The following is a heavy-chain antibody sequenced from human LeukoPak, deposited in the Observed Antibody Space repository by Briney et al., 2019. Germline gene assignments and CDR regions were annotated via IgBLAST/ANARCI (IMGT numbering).Heavy chain of an antibody. CDR3: TKQGRPIPFRGVVAIAPFAT. Sequence: SETLSLTCTVSGDSITSSAFYWGWIRQAPGKGLEWIGNIFHGGNTHYNPSLKSRVSISVDRSKNHVSLNVSSVTAGDTAVFFCTKQGRPIPFRGVVAIAPFATWGQGTMVTVSS. V-gene: IGHV4-39*01. D-gene: IGHD3-16*02. J-gene: IGHJ3*02. CDR1: GDSITSSAFY. CDR2: IFHGGNT.